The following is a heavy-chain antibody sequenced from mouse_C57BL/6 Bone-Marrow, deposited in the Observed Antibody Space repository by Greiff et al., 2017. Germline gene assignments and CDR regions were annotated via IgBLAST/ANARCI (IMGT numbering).Heavy chain of an antibody. J-gene: IGHJ2*01. CDR1: GYTFTSYW. V-gene: IGHV1-50*01. CDR3: ARRDYGGY. CDR2: IDPSDSYT. Sequence: QVQLQQPGAELVKPGASVKLSCKASGYTFTSYWMHWVKQRPGQGLEWIGEIDPSDSYTNYNQKFKGKATLTVDTSSSTAYMQLSSLTSEDSAVYYCARRDYGGYWGQGTTLTVSP. D-gene: IGHD1-2*01.